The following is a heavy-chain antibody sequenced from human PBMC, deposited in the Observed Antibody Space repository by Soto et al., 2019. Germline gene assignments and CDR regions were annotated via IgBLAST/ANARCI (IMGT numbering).Heavy chain of an antibody. CDR1: RLTFSNYT. D-gene: IGHD3-10*01. CDR3: ARELLSMVRGPQDYYGMDV. V-gene: IGHV3-23*01. Sequence: LRLSCAASRLTFSNYTMRWVRRAPGKGLEWVSVVTGNGRDTAYADSVKGRFTISRDNSKNTLYLQMNSLRAEDTAVYYCARELLSMVRGPQDYYGMDVWGQGTTVTVSS. CDR2: VTGNGRDT. J-gene: IGHJ6*02.